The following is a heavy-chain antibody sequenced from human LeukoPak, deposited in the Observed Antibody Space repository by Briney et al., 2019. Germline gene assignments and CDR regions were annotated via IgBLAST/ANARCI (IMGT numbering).Heavy chain of an antibody. D-gene: IGHD3-10*01. CDR2: IWYDGSNK. CDR1: GFTFSSYG. Sequence: PGRSLRLSCAASGFTFSSYGMHWVRQAPGKGLEWVAVIWYDGSNKYYADSVKGRFTISRDNSKNTLYLQMNSLRAEDTAVYYCARGKLTMVRGSKGSYGMDVWGQGTTVTVSS. V-gene: IGHV3-33*01. CDR3: ARGKLTMVRGSKGSYGMDV. J-gene: IGHJ6*02.